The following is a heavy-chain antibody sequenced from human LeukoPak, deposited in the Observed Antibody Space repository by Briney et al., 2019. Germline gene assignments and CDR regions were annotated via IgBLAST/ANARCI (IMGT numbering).Heavy chain of an antibody. Sequence: GGSLRLSCAASGLTISSYWMHWVRQAPGKGLVWVSRIISDGSSISYADAVKGRFTISRDNAKNTLYLQMNSLRAEDTAVYYCARRAYSGSYFYFDYWGQGTLVTVSS. J-gene: IGHJ4*02. V-gene: IGHV3-74*01. CDR3: ARRAYSGSYFYFDY. CDR2: IISDGSSI. D-gene: IGHD1-26*01. CDR1: GLTISSYW.